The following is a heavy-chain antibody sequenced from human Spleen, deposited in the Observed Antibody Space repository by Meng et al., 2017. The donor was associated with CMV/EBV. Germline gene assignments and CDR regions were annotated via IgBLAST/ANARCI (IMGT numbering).Heavy chain of an antibody. V-gene: IGHV7-4-1*02. CDR1: FTRYA. D-gene: IGHD2-2*01. CDR3: ARDAGYCSSTSCYVWFDP. CDR2: INTNTGNP. Sequence: FTRYAMNWVRQAPGQGLEWMGWINTNTGNPTYAQGFTGRFVFSLDTSVSTAYLQISSLKAEDTAVYYCARDAGYCSSTSCYVWFDPWGQGTLVTVSS. J-gene: IGHJ5*02.